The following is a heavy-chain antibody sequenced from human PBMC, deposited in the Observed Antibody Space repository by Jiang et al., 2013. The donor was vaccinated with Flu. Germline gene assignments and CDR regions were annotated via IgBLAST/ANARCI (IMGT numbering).Heavy chain of an antibody. CDR1: GYSFTSYW. Sequence: VKKPGESLKISCKGSGYSFTSYWISWVRQMPGKGLEWMGRIDPSDSYTNYSPSFQGHVTISADKSISTAYLQWSSLKASDTAMYYCARGSGYNSGVDVPDYWGQGTLVTVSS. J-gene: IGHJ4*02. V-gene: IGHV5-10-1*01. D-gene: IGHD5-24*01. CDR2: IDPSDSYT. CDR3: ARGSGYNSGVDVPDY.